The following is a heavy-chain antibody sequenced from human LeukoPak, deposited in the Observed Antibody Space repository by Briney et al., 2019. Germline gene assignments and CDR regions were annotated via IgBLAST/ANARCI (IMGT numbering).Heavy chain of an antibody. V-gene: IGHV3-21*01. CDR1: GFTFSAYN. D-gene: IGHD6-6*01. J-gene: IGHJ6*03. Sequence: GGSLRLSCAASGFTFSAYNMNWVRQAPGKGLEWVSSITGSSSYIYYADSVKGRFTISRDNAKNSLYLQMNSLRAEDTAVYYCARCMSSSLDYYIYFMDVWGKGTTVTVSS. CDR3: ARCMSSSLDYYIYFMDV. CDR2: ITGSSSYI.